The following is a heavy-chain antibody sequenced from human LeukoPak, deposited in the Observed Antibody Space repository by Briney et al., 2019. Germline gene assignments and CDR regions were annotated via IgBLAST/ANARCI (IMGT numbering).Heavy chain of an antibody. J-gene: IGHJ6*03. V-gene: IGHV1-8*01. CDR1: GYTFTSYD. Sequence: ASVKVSCKASGYTFTSYDTNWVRQATGQGLEWMGWMNPNSGNTGYAQKFQGRVTMTRNTSISTAYMELSSLRSEDTAVYYCARAPRYFDWLLKFPTYYYYMDVWGKGTTVTISS. CDR3: ARAPRYFDWLLKFPTYYYYMDV. CDR2: MNPNSGNT. D-gene: IGHD3-9*01.